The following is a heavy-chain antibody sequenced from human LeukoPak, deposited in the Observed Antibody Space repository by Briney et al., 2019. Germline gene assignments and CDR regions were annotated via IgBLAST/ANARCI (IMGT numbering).Heavy chain of an antibody. CDR2: IYYSGST. CDR3: ASEYASPPNWFDP. V-gene: IGHV4-30-4*08. D-gene: IGHD2-8*01. CDR1: GGSISSGDYY. J-gene: IGHJ5*02. Sequence: SETLSLTCTVSGGSISSGDYYWSWLRQPPGTGLEGIGYIYYSGSTYYNPSLKSRVTISVDTSKNQYSLKLSSVTAADTAVYYCASEYASPPNWFDPWGQGTLVTVSS.